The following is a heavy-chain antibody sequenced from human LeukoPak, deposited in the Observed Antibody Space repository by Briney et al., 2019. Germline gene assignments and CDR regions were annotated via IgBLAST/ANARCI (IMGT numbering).Heavy chain of an antibody. V-gene: IGHV4-61*08. D-gene: IGHD3-3*01. CDR3: ARSSSRVGVVIMRLNWYFDL. J-gene: IGHJ2*01. Sequence: SETLSLTCTVSGGSISSGDYSWSWIRQPPGKGLEWIGYIYYSGSTNYNPSLKSRVTISVDTSKNQFSLKLSSVTAADTAVYYCARSSSRVGVVIMRLNWYFDLWGRGTLVTVSS. CDR1: GGSISSGDYS. CDR2: IYYSGST.